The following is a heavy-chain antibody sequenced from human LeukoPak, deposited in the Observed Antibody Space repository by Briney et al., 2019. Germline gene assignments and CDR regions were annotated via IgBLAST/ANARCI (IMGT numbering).Heavy chain of an antibody. CDR2: VNDRGTGT. J-gene: IGHJ4*02. CDR3: ATTYGPEYYFDY. D-gene: IGHD3-10*01. Sequence: GGFLRLSCAASGFTFSKYAMSWVRQAPGKGLEWVSTVNDRGTGTYYADSVKGRFTISRDNAKNSLYLQMNSLRAEDTAVYYCATTYGPEYYFDYWGQGTLVTVSS. V-gene: IGHV3-23*01. CDR1: GFTFSKYA.